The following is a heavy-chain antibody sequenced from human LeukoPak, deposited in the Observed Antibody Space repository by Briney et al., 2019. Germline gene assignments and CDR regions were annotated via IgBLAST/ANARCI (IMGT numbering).Heavy chain of an antibody. CDR3: ARGGFYTDPDAFDV. V-gene: IGHV3-48*04. D-gene: IGHD1-26*01. J-gene: IGHJ3*01. Sequence: PGGSLRPSCAASGFTFSSYSMNWVRQAPGKGLEWVSYISSSSNTIYYADSVKGRFTISRDNTKNSLSLQMNSLRVEDTAVYYCARGGFYTDPDAFDVWGQGTMVTVSS. CDR1: GFTFSSYS. CDR2: ISSSSNTI.